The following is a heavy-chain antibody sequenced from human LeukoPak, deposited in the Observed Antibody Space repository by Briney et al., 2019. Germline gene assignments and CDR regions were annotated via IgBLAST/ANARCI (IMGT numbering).Heavy chain of an antibody. CDR2: INSDGSST. J-gene: IGHJ4*02. D-gene: IGHD3-10*01. V-gene: IGHV3-74*01. Sequence: PGGSLRLSCAAPGFTFSSYWMHWVRQAPGKGLVWVSRINSDGSSTSYADSVKGRFTISRDNAKNTLYLQMNSLRAEDTAVHYCARFTYGSGSRDYWGQGTLVTVSS. CDR1: GFTFSSYW. CDR3: ARFTYGSGSRDY.